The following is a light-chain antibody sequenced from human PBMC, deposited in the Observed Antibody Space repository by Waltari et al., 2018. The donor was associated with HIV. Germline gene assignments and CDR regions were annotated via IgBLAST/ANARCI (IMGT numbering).Light chain of an antibody. V-gene: IGLV2-11*01. CDR3: CSYAGTYTYVL. Sequence: QSALTQPRSVSGSPGQSVTTSCPGTTSDVGGYDSVSWYLQHPGKVPKLIIYEVIKRPSGVPDRFAGSKSGNTASLTISGLQTEDEADYFCCSYAGTYTYVLFGGGTKLTVL. CDR1: TSDVGGYDS. J-gene: IGLJ3*02. CDR2: EVI.